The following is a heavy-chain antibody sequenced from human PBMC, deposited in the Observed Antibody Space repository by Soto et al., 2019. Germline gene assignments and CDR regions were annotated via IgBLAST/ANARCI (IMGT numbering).Heavy chain of an antibody. J-gene: IGHJ3*02. Sequence: QVQLQESGPGLVKPSQTLSLTCTVSGGSISSGGYYWSWIRQHPGKGLEWIGYIYYSGSTYYNPSLKSRVTISVDTSKNQFTLKLSSVTAADTAVYYCARDLYCGGDCYPPHDIWGQGTMVTVSS. CDR2: IYYSGST. V-gene: IGHV4-31*03. CDR1: GGSISSGGYY. D-gene: IGHD2-21*02. CDR3: ARDLYCGGDCYPPHDI.